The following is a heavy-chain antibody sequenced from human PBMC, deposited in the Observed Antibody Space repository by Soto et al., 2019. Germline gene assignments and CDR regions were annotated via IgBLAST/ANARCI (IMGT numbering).Heavy chain of an antibody. CDR3: ARGNCTAAPCLEALDF. Sequence: SQTLSLTGVISGDSVSSNGACWNWIRQSPSRGLQWLGRIYYRSKWFHDYAASVESRMAINPDTSRNQFSLQLNYVTPEDTAVYYCARGNCTAAPCLEALDFCAQGIPVTFS. J-gene: IGHJ6*02. CDR2: IYYRSKWFH. CDR1: GDSVSSNGAC. D-gene: IGHD1-1*01. V-gene: IGHV6-1*01.